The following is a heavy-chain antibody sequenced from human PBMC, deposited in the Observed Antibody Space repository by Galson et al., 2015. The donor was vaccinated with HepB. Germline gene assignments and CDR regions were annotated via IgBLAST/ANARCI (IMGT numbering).Heavy chain of an antibody. D-gene: IGHD5-18*01. CDR1: GFTFSSYS. J-gene: IGHJ6*02. CDR2: ISSSSSYI. V-gene: IGHV3-21*01. CDR3: ARDEYSYGYLNYYYYYGMDV. Sequence: SLRLSCAASGFTFSSYSMNWVRQAPGKGLEWVSYISSSSSYIYYADSVKGRFTSSRDNAKNSLYLQMNSLRAEDTAVYYCARDEYSYGYLNYYYYYGMDVWGQGTMVIVSS.